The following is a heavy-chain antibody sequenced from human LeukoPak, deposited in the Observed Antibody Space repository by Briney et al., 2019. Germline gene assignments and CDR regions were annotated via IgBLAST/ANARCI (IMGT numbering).Heavy chain of an antibody. J-gene: IGHJ4*02. CDR3: ARTTSNLRYFDWFPSKYYFDY. Sequence: PSETLSLTCAVYGGSFSGYYWSWIRQPPGKGLEWIGEINHSGSTNYNPSLRSRVTISVDTSKNQFSLKLSSVTAADTAVYYCARTTSNLRYFDWFPSKYYFDYWGQGTLVTVSS. CDR2: INHSGST. V-gene: IGHV4-34*01. CDR1: GGSFSGYY. D-gene: IGHD3-9*01.